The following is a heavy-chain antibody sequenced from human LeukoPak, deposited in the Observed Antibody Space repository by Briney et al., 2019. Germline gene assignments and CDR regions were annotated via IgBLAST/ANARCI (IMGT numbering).Heavy chain of an antibody. CDR1: GGSISSSSYY. D-gene: IGHD3-22*01. CDR3: ARWEGEGDTYYYDSSGYYHY. J-gene: IGHJ4*02. V-gene: IGHV4-39*07. Sequence: SETLSLTCTVSGGSISSSSYYWGWIRQPPGKGLEWIGSIYYSGSTYYNPSLKSRVTISVDTSKNRFSLKLSSVTAADAAVYYCARWEGEGDTYYYDSSGYYHYWGQGTLVTVSS. CDR2: IYYSGST.